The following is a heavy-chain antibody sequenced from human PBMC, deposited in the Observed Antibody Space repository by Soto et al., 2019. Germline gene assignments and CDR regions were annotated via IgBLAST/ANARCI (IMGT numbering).Heavy chain of an antibody. CDR1: GNTFTNYD. D-gene: IGHD4-17*01. J-gene: IGHJ5*02. Sequence: QVQLVQSGAEVKKPGASVKVSCKASGNTFTNYDINWVRQATGQGLEYLGWMNPNSGDTAYVPKFQGRVTMTWDTSITTAYMELRSLRSADTAVYFCARGVKYGAYSRWVDPWGQGTLVTVSS. CDR2: MNPNSGDT. CDR3: ARGVKYGAYSRWVDP. V-gene: IGHV1-8*01.